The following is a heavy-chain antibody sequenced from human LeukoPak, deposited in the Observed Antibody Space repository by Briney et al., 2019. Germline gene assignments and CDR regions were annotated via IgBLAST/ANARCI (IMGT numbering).Heavy chain of an antibody. V-gene: IGHV4-61*02. CDR2: IYTSGCT. CDR1: GGSISSGSYY. CDR3: TCDIAAHYDSSGYWDFDY. J-gene: IGHJ4*02. Sequence: PSETLSLTCTVSGGSISSGSYYWSWIRQPAGKGLEWIGRIYTSGCTNYNPSLKSRVTISVDTSKNQFSLKLSSVTAADTAVYYCTCDIAAHYDSSGYWDFDYWGQGTLVTVSS. D-gene: IGHD3-22*01.